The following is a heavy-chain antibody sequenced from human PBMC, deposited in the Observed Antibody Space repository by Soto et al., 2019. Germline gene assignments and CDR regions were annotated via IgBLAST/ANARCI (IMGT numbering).Heavy chain of an antibody. CDR3: ARVFTYYYDSSGYFQRRGAFDI. V-gene: IGHV3-33*01. CDR2: IWNDGSNK. CDR1: GFTFSIYG. Sequence: GALRLSCAASGFTFSIYGMHWVRQAPGKGLEWVAVIWNDGSNKYYVDSVKGRFTISRDNSKNTLYLQMNSLRAEDTAVYYCARVFTYYYDSSGYFQRRGAFDIWGHGTMVTVSS. D-gene: IGHD3-22*01. J-gene: IGHJ3*02.